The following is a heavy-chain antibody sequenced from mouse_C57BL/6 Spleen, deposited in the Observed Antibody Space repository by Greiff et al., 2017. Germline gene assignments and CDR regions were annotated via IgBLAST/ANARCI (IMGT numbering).Heavy chain of an antibody. D-gene: IGHD1-1*01. CDR3: TRRDYGSSSAWFAY. Sequence: VKLQESGAELVRPGASVTLSCKASGYTFTDYEMHWVKQTPVHGLEWIGAIDPETGGTAYNQKFKGKAILTADKSSSTAYMELRSLTSEDSAVYYCTRRDYGSSSAWFAYWGQGTLVTVSA. CDR2: IDPETGGT. CDR1: GYTFTDYE. J-gene: IGHJ3*01. V-gene: IGHV1-15*01.